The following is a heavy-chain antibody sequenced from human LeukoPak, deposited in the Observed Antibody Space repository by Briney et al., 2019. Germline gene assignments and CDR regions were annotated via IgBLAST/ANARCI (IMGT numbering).Heavy chain of an antibody. J-gene: IGHJ4*02. CDR1: GFIFSNDG. Sequence: GGSLRLSCAASGFIFSNDGMHWFRLSPDKGLEWLTFIRLDGTTQYYADSVRGRFTISRDNSKDTVSLQMYSLRAEDTGIYYCAKEGGDGSPFDYWGQGILVTVSS. CDR3: AKEGGDGSPFDY. CDR2: IRLDGTTQ. V-gene: IGHV3-30*02. D-gene: IGHD5-24*01.